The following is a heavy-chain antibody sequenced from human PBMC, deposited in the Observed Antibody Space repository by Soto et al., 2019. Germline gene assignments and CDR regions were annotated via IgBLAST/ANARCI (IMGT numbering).Heavy chain of an antibody. D-gene: IGHD3-10*01. V-gene: IGHV1-69*06. CDR3: ANLEAGVYYFHGMDV. Sequence: QVQLVQSGAEVKKPGSSVRVSCKASVGTFSNYAINWVRQAPGQGLEWMGGITPIFGSANYAEKFQCMVTIIADKSTNTVYMELSSLRSEDTAVYYCANLEAGVYYFHGMDVWGQWTTVTVSS. CDR1: VGTFSNYA. J-gene: IGHJ6*02. CDR2: ITPIFGSA.